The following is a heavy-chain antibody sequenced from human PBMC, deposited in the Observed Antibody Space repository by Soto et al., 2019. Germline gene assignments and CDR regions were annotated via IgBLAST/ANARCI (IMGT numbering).Heavy chain of an antibody. J-gene: IGHJ4*02. CDR3: AKDRVGRRRWADYFDY. Sequence: GGSLRLSCAASGFTFSSYAMSWVRQAPGKGLEWVSAISGSGGSTYYADSVKGRFTISRDNSKNTLYLQMNSLRAEDTAVYYCAKDRVGRRRWADYFDYWGQGTLVTVSS. CDR1: GFTFSSYA. D-gene: IGHD1-26*01. V-gene: IGHV3-23*01. CDR2: ISGSGGST.